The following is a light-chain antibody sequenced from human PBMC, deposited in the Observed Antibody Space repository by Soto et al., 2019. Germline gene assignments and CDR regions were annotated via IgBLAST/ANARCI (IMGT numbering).Light chain of an antibody. CDR3: QDYNSWT. J-gene: IGKJ1*01. CDR1: QSISTW. V-gene: IGKV1-5*03. CDR2: KAS. Sequence: DIQMTQSPSTLSASVGDRVTITCRASQSISTWLSWYQQKPGKAPKVLIYKASNLQSGVSSRFSGSGSGTEVTLTISSLQPDDFATYYCQDYNSWTFGQGTKVEI.